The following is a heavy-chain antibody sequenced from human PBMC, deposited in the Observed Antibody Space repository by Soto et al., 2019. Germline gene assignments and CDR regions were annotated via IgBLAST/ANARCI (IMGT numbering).Heavy chain of an antibody. CDR3: VKPWSKRFGELEVQFDP. Sequence: PGGSLRLSCSASGVTFSSHAMHWVRQAPGMGLEYVSTLSSNGHSTYYADSVKGRFTISRDNSKNTLYLQMSSLRAEDTAVYYCVKPWSKRFGELEVQFDPWGQGTVGTGS. D-gene: IGHD3-10*01. J-gene: IGHJ5*02. CDR2: LSSNGHST. CDR1: GVTFSSHA. V-gene: IGHV3-64D*06.